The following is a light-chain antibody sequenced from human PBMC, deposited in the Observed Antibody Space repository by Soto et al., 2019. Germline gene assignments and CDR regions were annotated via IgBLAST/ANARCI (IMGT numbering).Light chain of an antibody. V-gene: IGKV3-11*01. CDR1: QNVSSY. CDR3: QQRTTWPRSFT. Sequence: EIVLTQSPATLSLSPGERATLSCRASQNVSSYLAWYQQKPGQAPRLLIFDTSKRATGIPARFSGSGSGTDFTLTISSLEPEDFAVYYCQQRTTWPRSFTFGPGTKVDIK. CDR2: DTS. J-gene: IGKJ3*01.